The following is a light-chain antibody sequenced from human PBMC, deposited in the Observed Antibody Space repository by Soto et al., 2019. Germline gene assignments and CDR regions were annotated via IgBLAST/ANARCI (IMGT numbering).Light chain of an antibody. CDR2: AAS. V-gene: IGKV1-39*01. Sequence: DIQMTQSPSSLSASVGDRVTITCRASQSISGYLNWYQHKPGRAPNLLIFAASSLQSGVPSRFSGSGSGTDFTLTISSLQPGDFATYYCQQSYSTLWTFGQGTKVEIK. CDR3: QQSYSTLWT. CDR1: QSISGY. J-gene: IGKJ1*01.